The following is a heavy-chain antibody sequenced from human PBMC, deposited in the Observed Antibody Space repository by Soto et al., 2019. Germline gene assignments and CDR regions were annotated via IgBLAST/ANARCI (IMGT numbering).Heavy chain of an antibody. CDR1: GYTFTSYA. J-gene: IGHJ4*02. D-gene: IGHD3-10*01. Sequence: SVKVSCKASGYTFTSYAMHWVRQAPGQGLEWMGGIIPIFGTANYAQKFQGRVTITADESTSTAYMELSSLRSEDTAVYYCARDHSGNPLDFDYWGQGTLVTVSS. CDR2: IIPIFGTA. V-gene: IGHV1-69*13. CDR3: ARDHSGNPLDFDY.